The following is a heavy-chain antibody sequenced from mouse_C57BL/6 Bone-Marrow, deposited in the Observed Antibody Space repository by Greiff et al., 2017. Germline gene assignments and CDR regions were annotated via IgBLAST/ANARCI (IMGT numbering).Heavy chain of an antibody. Sequence: QVQLQQPGAELVRPGSSVKLSCKASGYTFTSSWMDWVKQRPGQGLEWIGNIYPSDSETHYNQKLKDKATLTVDTSASTAYMQLSSLTSEDSAVYYCARSGGYDVWFAYCGQGTLVTVSA. CDR1: GYTFTSSW. J-gene: IGHJ3*01. V-gene: IGHV1-61*01. CDR2: IYPSDSET. D-gene: IGHD2-2*01. CDR3: ARSGGYDVWFAY.